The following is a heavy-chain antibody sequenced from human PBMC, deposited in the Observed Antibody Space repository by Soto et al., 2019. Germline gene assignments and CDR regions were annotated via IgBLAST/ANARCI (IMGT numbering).Heavy chain of an antibody. J-gene: IGHJ6*02. D-gene: IGHD6-6*01. CDR1: GGSISSGDYY. V-gene: IGHV4-30-4*01. CDR2: IYYSGST. Sequence: QVQLQESGPGLVKPSQTLSLTCTVSGGSISSGDYYWSWIRQPPGKGLEWIGYIYYSGSTYYNPSLKSRVTISVDKSKNQFSLKLSSVTAADTAVYYCARAPPGSSSHRALYYYGMDVWGQGTTVTVSS. CDR3: ARAPPGSSSHRALYYYGMDV.